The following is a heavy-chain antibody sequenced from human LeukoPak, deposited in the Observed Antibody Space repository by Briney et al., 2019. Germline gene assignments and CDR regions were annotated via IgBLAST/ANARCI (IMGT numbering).Heavy chain of an antibody. CDR1: GFTFSSYA. Sequence: PGGSLRLSCAASGFTFSSYAMHWVRQAPGKGLEWVAVISYDGSNKYYADSVKGRFTISRDNSKNTLYLQMNSLRAEDTAVYYCARSRYCSGGSCYSRNWFDPWGQGTLVTVSS. D-gene: IGHD2-15*01. CDR2: ISYDGSNK. V-gene: IGHV3-30-3*01. J-gene: IGHJ5*02. CDR3: ARSRYCSGGSCYSRNWFDP.